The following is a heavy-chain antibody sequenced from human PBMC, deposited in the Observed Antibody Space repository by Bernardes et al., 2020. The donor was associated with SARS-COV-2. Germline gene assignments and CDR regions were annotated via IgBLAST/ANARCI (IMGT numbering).Heavy chain of an antibody. J-gene: IGHJ4*02. CDR2: INPDGSST. V-gene: IGHV3-74*01. CDR3: ARDDYSSSSIDY. CDR1: GFTFTTYW. D-gene: IGHD6-6*01. Sequence: VSLRLSCAGSGFTFTTYWMHWGRQAPGRGLVWVSRINPDGSSTDYADSVKGRFTISRDNAKNTVYLQMNSLRAEDTAVYYCARDDYSSSSIDYWGQGTLVTVSS.